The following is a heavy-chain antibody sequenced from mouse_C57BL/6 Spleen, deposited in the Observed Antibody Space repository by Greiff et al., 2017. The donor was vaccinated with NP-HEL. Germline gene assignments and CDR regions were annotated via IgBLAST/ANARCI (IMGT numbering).Heavy chain of an antibody. CDR1: GYTFTDYN. J-gene: IGHJ4*01. Sequence: VQLQQSGPELVKPGASVKIPCKASGYTFTDYNMDWVKQSHGKSLEWIGDINPNNGGTIYNQKFKGKATLTVDKSSSTAYMELRSLTSEDTAVYYWARRVYYYGSSYYAMDYWGQGTSVTVSS. CDR3: ARRVYYYGSSYYAMDY. CDR2: INPNNGGT. V-gene: IGHV1-18*01. D-gene: IGHD1-1*01.